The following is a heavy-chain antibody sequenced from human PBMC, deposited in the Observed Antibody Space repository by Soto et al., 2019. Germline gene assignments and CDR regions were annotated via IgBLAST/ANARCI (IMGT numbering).Heavy chain of an antibody. D-gene: IGHD6-13*01. CDR2: ISSDGNNK. V-gene: IGHV3-30*18. Sequence: GGSLRLSCAASGFTFRTYGMHWVRQAPGKGLERVAVISSDGNNKFCADSVSGRFTISRDNSKNTVFLEMNSLTVEDMAVYYCAKGDTSTWSFDYWGQGALVTVSS. CDR3: AKGDTSTWSFDY. CDR1: GFTFRTYG. J-gene: IGHJ4*02.